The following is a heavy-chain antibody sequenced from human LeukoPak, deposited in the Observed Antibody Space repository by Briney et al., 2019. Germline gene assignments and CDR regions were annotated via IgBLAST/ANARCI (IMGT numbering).Heavy chain of an antibody. J-gene: IGHJ5*02. CDR2: IFYTGNT. CDR1: GGSISSRNYY. V-gene: IGHV4-39*01. CDR3: ARQAYSSNLGWFDP. Sequence: SETLSLTCSVSGGSISSRNYYWGWIRQPPGKGLEWIGSIFYTGNTYYNPSLRSRVTISVDTSKNQFSLKLSSVTAADTAVYYCARQAYSSNLGWFDPWGQGTLVTVSS. D-gene: IGHD6-13*01.